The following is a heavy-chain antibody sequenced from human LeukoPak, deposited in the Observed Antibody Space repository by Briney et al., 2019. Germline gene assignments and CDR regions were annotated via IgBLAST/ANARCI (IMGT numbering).Heavy chain of an antibody. D-gene: IGHD6-6*01. CDR3: ATDGEQLVARYYFDC. J-gene: IGHJ4*02. CDR1: GYTFTGYY. V-gene: IGHV1-2*02. CDR2: INPNSGCT. Sequence: ASVKVACKASGYTFTGYYMHWVRQAPGEGLEGMGWINPNSGCTNYAQKFQGRVTMTRDTSISTAYMELSRLRSDDTAVYYCATDGEQLVARYYFDCWGQGTLVTVSS.